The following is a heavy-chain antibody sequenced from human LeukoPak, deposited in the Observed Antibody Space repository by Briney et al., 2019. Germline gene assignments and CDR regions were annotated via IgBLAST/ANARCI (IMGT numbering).Heavy chain of an antibody. V-gene: IGHV6-1*01. CDR1: GDSVSSNSAA. D-gene: IGHD3-10*01. J-gene: IGHJ4*02. CDR3: ARGPRIRMVRGVHYYFDY. CDR2: TYYRSKWYN. Sequence: SQTLSLTFAISGDSVSSNSAAWNWIRQSPSRGLEWLGRTYYRSKWYNDYAVSVKSRITINPDTSKNQFSLQLNSVTPEDTAVYYCARGPRIRMVRGVHYYFDYWGQGTLVTVSS.